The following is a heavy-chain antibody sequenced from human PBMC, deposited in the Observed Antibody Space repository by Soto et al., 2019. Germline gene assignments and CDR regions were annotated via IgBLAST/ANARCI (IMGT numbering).Heavy chain of an antibody. Sequence: QVQLVQSGAEVKKPGSSVKVSCKASGGTFSSYAISWVRQAHGQGLEWMGGIIPIFGTATYAQKFQGRVTITADESTSTADMELSSLRSEDTAVYYCARERSSSSFDYWGQGTLFTVSS. CDR1: GGTFSSYA. CDR2: IIPIFGTA. J-gene: IGHJ4*02. V-gene: IGHV1-69*12. D-gene: IGHD6-6*01. CDR3: ARERSSSSFDY.